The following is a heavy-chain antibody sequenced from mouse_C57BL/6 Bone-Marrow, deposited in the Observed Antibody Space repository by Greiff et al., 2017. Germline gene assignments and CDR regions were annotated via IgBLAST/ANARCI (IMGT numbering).Heavy chain of an antibody. CDR2: ILPGSGST. CDR3: ARFSGYYDY. V-gene: IGHV1-9*01. D-gene: IGHD2-3*01. CDR1: GYTFTGYW. Sequence: QVQLQQSGAELMKPGASVKLSCKATGYTFTGYWIEWVKQRPGHGLEWIGEILPGSGSTNYNDKFKGKATFTADTSSNTAYMQLSSLTTADSAIYYCARFSGYYDYWGQGTTLTVSS. J-gene: IGHJ2*01.